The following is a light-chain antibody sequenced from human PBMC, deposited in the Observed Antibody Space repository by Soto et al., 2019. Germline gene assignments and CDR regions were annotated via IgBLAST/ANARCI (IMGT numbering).Light chain of an antibody. J-gene: IGLJ1*01. Sequence: QSALTQPASVSGSPGQSITISCTGTSSDVGGYNYVSWYQHHPGKAPKLMIHEVSNRPSGVSNRFSGSKSGNTASLTISGLQAEDEADYYCSSYTSSSTLLYVFGTGTKVTV. CDR1: SSDVGGYNY. CDR3: SSYTSSSTLLYV. CDR2: EVS. V-gene: IGLV2-14*01.